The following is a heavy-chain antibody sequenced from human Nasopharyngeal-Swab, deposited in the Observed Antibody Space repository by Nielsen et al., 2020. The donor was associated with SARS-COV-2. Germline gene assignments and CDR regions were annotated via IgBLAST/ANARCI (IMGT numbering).Heavy chain of an antibody. Sequence: GESLKISCAASGFTFDDYAMNWVRQAPGKGLEWVSYISSSSSTIYYADSVKGRFTISRDNAKNSLYLQMNSLRAEDTAVYYCARDRGIAAAGTGFGNWFDPWGQGTLVTVSS. V-gene: IGHV3-48*04. CDR1: GFTFDDYA. CDR3: ARDRGIAAAGTGFGNWFDP. CDR2: ISSSSSTI. D-gene: IGHD6-13*01. J-gene: IGHJ5*02.